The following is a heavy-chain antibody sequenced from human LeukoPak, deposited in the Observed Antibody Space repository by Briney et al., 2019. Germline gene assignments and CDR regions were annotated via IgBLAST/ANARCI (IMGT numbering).Heavy chain of an antibody. CDR1: GFTFGSYW. D-gene: IGHD3-9*01. CDR2: INSDGSST. V-gene: IGHV3-74*01. J-gene: IGHJ4*02. Sequence: GGSLRLSCAASGFTFGSYWMHWVRQAPGKGLVWVSRINSDGSSTSYADSVKGRFTISRDNAKNTLYLQMNSLRAEDTAVYYCARDPGYYDILTGYSPYYFDYWGQGTLVTVSS. CDR3: ARDPGYYDILTGYSPYYFDY.